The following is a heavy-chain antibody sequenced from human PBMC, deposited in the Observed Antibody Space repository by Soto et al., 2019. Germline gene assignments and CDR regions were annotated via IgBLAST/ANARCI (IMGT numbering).Heavy chain of an antibody. CDR3: ARDGYGDYGY. CDR1: GYTFTSNG. D-gene: IGHD4-17*01. Sequence: QVQLVQSGAEVKKPGTSVKVSCKASGYTFTSNGISWVRQAPGQGLEWMGWISTYSGNTNYAQKLQCRVTMTRDTSTSIAYMELKDLRSDDTAVYYCARDGYGDYGYWGQGSLVTVSS. CDR2: ISTYSGNT. V-gene: IGHV1-18*01. J-gene: IGHJ4*02.